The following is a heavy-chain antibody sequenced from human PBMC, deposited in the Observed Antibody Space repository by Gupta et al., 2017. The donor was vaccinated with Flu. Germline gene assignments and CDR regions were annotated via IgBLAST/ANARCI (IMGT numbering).Heavy chain of an antibody. CDR2: IRSKANSYAT. Sequence: EVQLVESGGGLVQPGGSLKLSCAASGFTFSGSAMHWVRQASGKGLEWVGRIRSKANSYATAYAASVKGRFTISRDDSKNTAYLQMNSLKTEDTAVYYCTRRSAGIVGAPGADYWGQGTLVTVSS. V-gene: IGHV3-73*02. CDR1: GFTFSGSA. D-gene: IGHD1-26*01. CDR3: TRRSAGIVGAPGADY. J-gene: IGHJ4*02.